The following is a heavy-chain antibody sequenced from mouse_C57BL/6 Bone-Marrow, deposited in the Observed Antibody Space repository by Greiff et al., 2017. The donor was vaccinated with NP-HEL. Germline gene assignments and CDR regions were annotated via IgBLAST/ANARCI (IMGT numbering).Heavy chain of an antibody. CDR3: ARLEGGGVAWFAY. CDR1: GYTFTSYW. J-gene: IGHJ3*01. Sequence: QVQLQQPGAELVKPGASVKLSCKASGYTFTSYWMHWVKQRPGQGLEWIGMIHPNSGSTNYNEKFKSKATLTVDKSSSTAYMQLSSLTSEDSAVYYCARLEGGGVAWFAYWGQGTLVTVSA. CDR2: IHPNSGST. V-gene: IGHV1-64*01.